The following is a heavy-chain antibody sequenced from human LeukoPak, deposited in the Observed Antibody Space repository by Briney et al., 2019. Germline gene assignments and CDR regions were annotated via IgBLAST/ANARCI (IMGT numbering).Heavy chain of an antibody. CDR1: GFTFSSYA. CDR2: IYSGGST. CDR3: ARSLTYYYDSSGYHDAFDI. V-gene: IGHV3-66*01. D-gene: IGHD3-22*01. J-gene: IGHJ3*02. Sequence: GGSLRLSCAASGFTFSSYAMSWVRQAPGKGLEWVSVIYSGGSTYYVDSVEVRFTISRDISKNTLYLQMNSLRAEATAVYYCARSLTYYYDSSGYHDAFDIWGQGTMVTVSS.